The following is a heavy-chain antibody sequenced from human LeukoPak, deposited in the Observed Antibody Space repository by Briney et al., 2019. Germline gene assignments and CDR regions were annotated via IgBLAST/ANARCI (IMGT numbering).Heavy chain of an antibody. CDR1: AGISSFY. Sequence: PSETLSLTCTVSAGISSFYWSWLRQPPGKGLAWIGYVFHTGHTNYNPSLKSRVTMSIDPSKDQFSLEVTSVTAADTAVYYCAGSIFGYPWFDPWGQGTLVTVSS. CDR3: AGSIFGYPWFDP. D-gene: IGHD3-9*01. J-gene: IGHJ5*02. V-gene: IGHV4-59*01. CDR2: VFHTGHT.